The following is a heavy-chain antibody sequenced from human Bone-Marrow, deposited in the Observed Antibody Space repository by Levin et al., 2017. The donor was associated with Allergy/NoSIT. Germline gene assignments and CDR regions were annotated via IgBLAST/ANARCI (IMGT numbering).Heavy chain of an antibody. V-gene: IGHV1-18*01. Sequence: ASVKVSCKASGYTFTSYGISWVRQAPGQGLEWMGWISAYNGNTNYAQKLQGRVTMTTDTSTSTAYMELRSLRSDDTAVYYCAGSGYYSSPGIGFGFDYYYYGMDVWGQGTTVTVSS. CDR2: ISAYNGNT. D-gene: IGHD3-22*01. CDR3: AGSGYYSSPGIGFGFDYYYYGMDV. CDR1: GYTFTSYG. J-gene: IGHJ6*02.